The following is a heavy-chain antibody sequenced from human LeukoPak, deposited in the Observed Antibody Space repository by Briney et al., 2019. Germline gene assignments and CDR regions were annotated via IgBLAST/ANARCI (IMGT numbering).Heavy chain of an antibody. CDR1: GGSMFSYY. V-gene: IGHV4-4*08. D-gene: IGHD3-16*01. CDR3: ARRAYYDSSGFHPTSGYFDL. J-gene: IGHJ2*01. CDR2: IYSSGIT. Sequence: PSETLSLTCSVSGGSMFSYYWNWIRQPPGKGLEWIGYIYSSGITNYSPSLRSRGTISVAASRNQFSLRLTSVTAEDTAIYYCARRAYYDSSGFHPTSGYFDLWGRGTLVTVSS.